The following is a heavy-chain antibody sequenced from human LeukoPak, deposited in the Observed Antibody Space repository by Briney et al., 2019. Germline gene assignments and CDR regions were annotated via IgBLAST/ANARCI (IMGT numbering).Heavy chain of an antibody. D-gene: IGHD6-13*01. CDR3: ARAPTSSSWSYYYYYYMDV. Sequence: ASVKVSCKASGYTFTSYDINWVRQATGQGLEWMGWMNPNSGNTGYAQTFQGRVTITRNTSISTAYMELSSLRSEDTAVYYCARAPTSSSWSYYYYYYMDVWGKGTTVTVSS. J-gene: IGHJ6*03. CDR1: GYTFTSYD. CDR2: MNPNSGNT. V-gene: IGHV1-8*03.